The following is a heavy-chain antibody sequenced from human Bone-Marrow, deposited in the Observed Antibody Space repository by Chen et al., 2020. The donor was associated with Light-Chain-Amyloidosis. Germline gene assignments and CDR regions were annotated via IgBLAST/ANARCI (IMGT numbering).Heavy chain of an antibody. D-gene: IGHD3-10*01. CDR1: GFTLTTYW. Sequence: EVQLVEFGGALVRLGGSLGLSCAASGFTLTTYWLHWVRQPPGGGLVWVARMPTDVTKTVYADSVKGRFTVSRDDAKNTLYLEMNSLRVEDTGLYFCARDRGRFSYNRGGLDSWGQGTLVTVSS. CDR3: ARDRGRFSYNRGGLDS. V-gene: IGHV3-74*01. CDR2: MPTDVTKT. J-gene: IGHJ4*02.